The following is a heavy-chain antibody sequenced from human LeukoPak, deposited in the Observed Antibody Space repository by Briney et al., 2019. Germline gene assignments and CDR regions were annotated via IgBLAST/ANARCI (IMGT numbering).Heavy chain of an antibody. CDR3: AKDAWKRFDY. CDR1: GFTVSSNY. D-gene: IGHD1-1*01. J-gene: IGHJ4*01. Sequence: QPGGSLRLSCADSGFTVSSNYMSWVRQGPGKGLQWVSVIYSGGSTYYADSVKGRFTISRDNSKNTLYLQMSSLRAEDTAVYYCAKDAWKRFDYWGHGTLVTVSS. V-gene: IGHV3-66*02. CDR2: IYSGGST.